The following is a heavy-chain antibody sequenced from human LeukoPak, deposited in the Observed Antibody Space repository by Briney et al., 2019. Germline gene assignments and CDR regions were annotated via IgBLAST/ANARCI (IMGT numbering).Heavy chain of an antibody. Sequence: PSETLSLTCTVSGGSISRYYWSWIRQPPGKGLEWIGYIYYSGSTNYNPSLKSRVSISVDTSKNQFSLKLSSVTAADTAVYYCARTPPRTVAYDGMDVRGQGTAVTVSS. CDR3: ARTPPRTVAYDGMDV. CDR2: IYYSGST. CDR1: GGSISRYY. J-gene: IGHJ6*02. D-gene: IGHD2-2*01. V-gene: IGHV4-59*01.